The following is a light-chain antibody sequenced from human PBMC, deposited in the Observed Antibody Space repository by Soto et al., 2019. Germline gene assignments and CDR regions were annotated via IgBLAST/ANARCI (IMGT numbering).Light chain of an antibody. CDR3: QAYDYSLTAFV. V-gene: IGLV1-40*01. CDR2: GNH. CDR1: SSNIGAGYD. Sequence: QSVLTQPPSVSGAPGQGVTISCTGGSSNIGAGYDVHWYQHLPGTSPKLLIYGNHNRPSGVPDRFSGSKSGTSASLAITALQAEDEADYYCQAYDYSLTAFVFGGGTKLTVL. J-gene: IGLJ3*02.